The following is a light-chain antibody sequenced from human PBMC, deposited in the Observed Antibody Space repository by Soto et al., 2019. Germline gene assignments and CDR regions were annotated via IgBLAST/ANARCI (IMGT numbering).Light chain of an antibody. CDR3: QTWGTGIWV. CDR1: SGHSTYD. CDR2: LNSDGSH. Sequence: QLVLTQSPSASASLGASVKLTCTLSSGHSTYDIAWHQQQPEKGPRYLMKLNSDGSHSKGDGIPDRFSGSSSGAERYLIISSLQSEDEADDYCQTWGTGIWVFGGGTKVTV. J-gene: IGLJ3*02. V-gene: IGLV4-69*01.